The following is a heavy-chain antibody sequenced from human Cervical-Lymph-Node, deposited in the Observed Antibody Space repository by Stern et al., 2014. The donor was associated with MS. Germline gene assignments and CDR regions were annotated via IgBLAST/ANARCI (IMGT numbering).Heavy chain of an antibody. J-gene: IGHJ4*02. Sequence: QVQLVQSGAEVRQPGSSVKVSCKASGSTFSSYSISWVRQAPGQGLEWMGGISPVFGQARSAPKSQGRITIAANESTSTAYFELSRLRSEDTAVYYCARDRRMTTVIFDYWGPGTLVTVSS. D-gene: IGHD4-17*01. V-gene: IGHV1-69*01. CDR2: ISPVFGQA. CDR1: GSTFSSYS. CDR3: ARDRRMTTVIFDY.